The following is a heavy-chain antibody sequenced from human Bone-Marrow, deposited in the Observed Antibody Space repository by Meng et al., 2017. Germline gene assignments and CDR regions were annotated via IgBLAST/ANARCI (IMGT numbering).Heavy chain of an antibody. CDR3: AREPGPRVGWFDP. D-gene: IGHD1-26*01. Sequence: GQWGQCGAEVKKPGSPVRVPCKASGGTFSSYDISWVRQAPGQGLEWMGGIIPIFGTANYAQKFQGRVTITADESTSTAYMELSSLRSEDTAVYYCAREPGPRVGWFDPWGQGTLVTVSS. CDR1: GGTFSSYD. V-gene: IGHV1-69*01. J-gene: IGHJ5*02. CDR2: IIPIFGTA.